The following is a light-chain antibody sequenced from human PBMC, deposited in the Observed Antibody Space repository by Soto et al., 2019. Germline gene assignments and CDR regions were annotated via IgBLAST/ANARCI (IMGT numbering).Light chain of an antibody. CDR3: QQLTNYRFT. J-gene: IGKJ2*01. CDR1: QGINNF. CDR2: AAS. Sequence: DIHMTQSPSTLSAGVGDRVTITWRASQGINNFLAWYQQKPGKAPQLLIYAASTLQSGVPSRFSGSGSGTDFTLTISSLQPEDFATYYCQQLTNYRFTFGQGTKVDIK. V-gene: IGKV1-9*01.